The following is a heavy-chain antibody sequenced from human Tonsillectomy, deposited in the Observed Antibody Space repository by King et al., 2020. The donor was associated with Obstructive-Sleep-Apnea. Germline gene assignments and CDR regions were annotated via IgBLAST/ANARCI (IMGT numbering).Heavy chain of an antibody. CDR3: ARGQNTGYSSSWVYFQH. CDR2: IYYSGST. V-gene: IGHV4-59*01. D-gene: IGHD6-13*01. Sequence: VQLQESGPGLVKPSETLSLTCTVSGGSISSYYWSWIRQPPGKRLEWIGYIYYSGSTNYNPSLKSRVTISVDTSKNQFSLKLSSATAADTALYYCARGQNTGYSSSWVYFQHWGQGTLVTVSS. J-gene: IGHJ1*01. CDR1: GGSISSYY.